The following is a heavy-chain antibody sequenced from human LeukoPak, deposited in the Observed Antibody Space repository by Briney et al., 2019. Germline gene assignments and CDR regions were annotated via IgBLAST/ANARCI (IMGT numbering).Heavy chain of an antibody. CDR2: ISTNNGNT. Sequence: ASVRVSCKASGYTFTSYSITWVRQAPGQRLEWMGWISTNNGNTDYAQKLRDRVTMTTDTSTNTAYMELRSLRSDDTAVYYCARDLDRIVPTTADYWGQGTLVTVSS. D-gene: IGHD5-12*01. CDR1: GYTFTSYS. J-gene: IGHJ4*02. V-gene: IGHV1-18*01. CDR3: ARDLDRIVPTTADY.